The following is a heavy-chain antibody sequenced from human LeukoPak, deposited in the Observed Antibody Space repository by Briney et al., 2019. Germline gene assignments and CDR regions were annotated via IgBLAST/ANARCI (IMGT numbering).Heavy chain of an antibody. V-gene: IGHV1-3*01. Sequence: WASVKVSCKASGYSFTNYAIHWVRQAPGQRLEWMGWINGGNGNTKYSQKFQGRVTIFRDTSATTVYMELSSLKSEDTAVYFCARAGGIAVAGGDHYFDYWGQGTLVTVSS. CDR3: ARAGGIAVAGGDHYFDY. CDR1: GYSFTNYA. CDR2: INGGNGNT. J-gene: IGHJ4*02. D-gene: IGHD6-19*01.